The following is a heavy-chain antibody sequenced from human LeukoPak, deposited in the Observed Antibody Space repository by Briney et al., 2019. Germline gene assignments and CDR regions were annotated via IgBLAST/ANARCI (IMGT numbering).Heavy chain of an antibody. CDR3: ARDSTVYYDSSGYHHFDY. CDR2: INPNSGGT. J-gene: IGHJ4*02. CDR1: GYTFTGYY. V-gene: IGHV1-2*02. D-gene: IGHD3-22*01. Sequence: AASVKVSCKASGYTFTGYYMHWVRQAPGQGLEWMGWINPNSGGTNHAQKFQGRATMTRDTSISTAYMELSRLRSDDTAVYYCARDSTVYYDSSGYHHFDYWGQGTLVTVSS.